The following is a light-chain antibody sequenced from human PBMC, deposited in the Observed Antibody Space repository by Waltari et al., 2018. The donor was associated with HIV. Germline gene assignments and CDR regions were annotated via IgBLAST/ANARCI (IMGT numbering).Light chain of an antibody. CDR2: SNI. J-gene: IGLJ3*02. Sequence: QSVLTQPPSASGTPGQRVTISCSGSSSNFGSNTVNWYQQLPGTAPKLLIYSNIQRPSGVPDRFSGSNSGTSASLAISGLQSDDEADYYCAAWDDSLNGLWVFGGGTKLTVL. CDR1: SSNFGSNT. V-gene: IGLV1-44*01. CDR3: AAWDDSLNGLWV.